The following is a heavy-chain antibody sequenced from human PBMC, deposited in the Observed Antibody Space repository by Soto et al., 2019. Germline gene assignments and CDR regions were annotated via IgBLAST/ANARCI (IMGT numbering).Heavy chain of an antibody. CDR2: ISGSGGSA. J-gene: IGHJ4*02. D-gene: IGHD6-19*01. V-gene: IGHV3-23*01. CDR1: GFTFSNYA. Sequence: PGGSLRLSCAASGFTFSNYAMSWVRQAPGKGLEWVSAISGSGGSAYYADSVKGRFTISRDNSKNTLYLQMNSLRAEDTAVYYCAKYSSGWYYPFDYWGQGTLVTVSS. CDR3: AKYSSGWYYPFDY.